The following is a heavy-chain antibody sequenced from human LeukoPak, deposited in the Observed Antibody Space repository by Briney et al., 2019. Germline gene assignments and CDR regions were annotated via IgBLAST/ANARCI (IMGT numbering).Heavy chain of an antibody. CDR2: IIDVGDT. J-gene: IGHJ4*02. Sequence: GGSLRLSCAVSGFTLNEHAVSWVRQAPGKGLEWVSAIIDVGDTYYADSVKGRFTIYRDYSRNTLYLQMNSQRAEDTAVYYCARGYSGSYFAYWGQGTLVTVSS. CDR3: ARGYSGSYFAY. CDR1: GFTLNEHA. D-gene: IGHD1-26*01. V-gene: IGHV3-23*01.